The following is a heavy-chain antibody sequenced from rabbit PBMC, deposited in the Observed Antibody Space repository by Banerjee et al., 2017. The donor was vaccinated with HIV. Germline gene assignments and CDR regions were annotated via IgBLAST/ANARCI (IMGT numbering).Heavy chain of an antibody. CDR3: ARDYAGYAYAYFKL. Sequence: QSLEESGGDLVKPGASLTLTCTASGFDFSSNAMCWVRQAPGKGLEWIACVADGVSGSPYYATWAKGRFTISKTSSTTVTLQMTSLTAADTATYFCARDYAGYAYAYFKLWGPGTLVTVS. CDR2: VADGVSGSP. V-gene: IGHV1S40*01. CDR1: GFDFSSNA. J-gene: IGHJ4*01. D-gene: IGHD6-1*01.